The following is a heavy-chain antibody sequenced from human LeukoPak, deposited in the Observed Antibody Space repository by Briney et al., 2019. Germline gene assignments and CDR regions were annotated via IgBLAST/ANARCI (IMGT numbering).Heavy chain of an antibody. CDR2: IIPIFGIA. D-gene: IGHD2-2*01. V-gene: IGHV1-69*04. CDR3: VHIVVVPAAIGDYYYYGMDV. Sequence: SVKVTCKASGGTFSSYAISWVRQAPGQGLEWMGRIIPIFGIANYAQKFQGRVTITADKSTSTAYMELSSLRSEDTAVYYCVHIVVVPAAIGDYYYYGMDVWGQGTTVTVSS. J-gene: IGHJ6*02. CDR1: GGTFSSYA.